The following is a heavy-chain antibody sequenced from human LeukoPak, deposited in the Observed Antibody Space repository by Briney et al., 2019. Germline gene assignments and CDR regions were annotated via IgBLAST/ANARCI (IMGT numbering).Heavy chain of an antibody. CDR1: GGSISSYY. J-gene: IGHJ3*02. CDR2: IYYSGSA. Sequence: SETLSLTCTVSGGSISSYYWSWIRQPPGKGLEWIGYIYYSGSANYNPSLKSRVTISVDTSKNQFSLKLSSVTAADTAVYYCARTGMITFGGVIADAFDIWGQGTMVTVSS. D-gene: IGHD3-16*02. CDR3: ARTGMITFGGVIADAFDI. V-gene: IGHV4-59*01.